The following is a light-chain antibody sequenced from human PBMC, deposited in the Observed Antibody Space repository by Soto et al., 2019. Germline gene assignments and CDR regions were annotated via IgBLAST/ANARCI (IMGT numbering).Light chain of an antibody. CDR2: KAS. Sequence: DIQMTQSPSTLSASVGDRVTITCRASQSISSWLAWYQQKPGKAPKLLIYKASSLEGGVPSRFSGSGSGTEFTLTISSLQPDDFATYYCQQYNSYLYTFGQGTKVDI. V-gene: IGKV1-5*03. CDR1: QSISSW. CDR3: QQYNSYLYT. J-gene: IGKJ2*01.